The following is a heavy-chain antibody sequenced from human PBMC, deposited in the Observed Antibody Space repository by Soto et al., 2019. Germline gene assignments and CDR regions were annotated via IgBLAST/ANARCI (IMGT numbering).Heavy chain of an antibody. D-gene: IGHD6-19*01. CDR3: ARHNIAVPEEFFES. CDR2: VFHIGNT. V-gene: IGHV4-61*01. Sequence: PSETLSLTCTFSVGSVNSDNFYCSWIRQPPGKGLEWIGYVFHIGNTNYSPSLKSRVTMSIDTSRNQFSLRLSSVTAADTAVYFCARHNIAVPEEFFESWGRGNMVNVSS. CDR1: VGSVNSDNFY. J-gene: IGHJ4*01.